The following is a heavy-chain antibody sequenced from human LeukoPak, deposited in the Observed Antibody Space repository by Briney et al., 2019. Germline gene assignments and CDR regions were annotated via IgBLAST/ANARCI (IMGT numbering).Heavy chain of an antibody. CDR1: GGSISSHY. Sequence: SETLSLTCTVSGGSISSHYWSWIRQPPGKGLEWIGYIYYSGSTNYNPSLKSRVTISVDTSKNQFSLKLSSVTAADTAVYYCARDNGREYYDFWSGYTHRYYYMDVWGKGTTVTVSS. D-gene: IGHD3-3*01. CDR3: ARDNGREYYDFWSGYTHRYYYMDV. J-gene: IGHJ6*03. CDR2: IYYSGST. V-gene: IGHV4-59*11.